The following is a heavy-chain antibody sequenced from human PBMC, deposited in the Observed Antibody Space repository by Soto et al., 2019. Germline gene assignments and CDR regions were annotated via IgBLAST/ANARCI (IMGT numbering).Heavy chain of an antibody. Sequence: PGESLKISCQASGYNFRHYYIAWVRQKPGRGLEWVGLIYPGDSDVRYSPSVQGQVTISVDRSTDTAYLQWNSLRASDSGTYYCAKQRKVTTAVGQVSFDAWGQGTLVTVSS. CDR3: AKQRKVTTAVGQVSFDA. CDR1: GYNFRHYY. D-gene: IGHD3-3*01. J-gene: IGHJ4*02. V-gene: IGHV5-51*01. CDR2: IYPGDSDV.